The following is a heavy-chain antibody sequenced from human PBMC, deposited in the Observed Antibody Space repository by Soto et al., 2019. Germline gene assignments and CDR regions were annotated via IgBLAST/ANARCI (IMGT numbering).Heavy chain of an antibody. D-gene: IGHD2-15*01. J-gene: IGHJ4*02. Sequence: QVQLVQSGAEVKKPGASVNVSCKASGYTFTSYFMHCVRQPPGQGLEWMGIINPSGGSTGYAQKFQGRITMTRDTSTSTVYMELSSLRSEDTAVYYCARQYCSGGSCYTLDYWGQGTLVTVSS. V-gene: IGHV1-46*01. CDR2: INPSGGST. CDR3: ARQYCSGGSCYTLDY. CDR1: GYTFTSYF.